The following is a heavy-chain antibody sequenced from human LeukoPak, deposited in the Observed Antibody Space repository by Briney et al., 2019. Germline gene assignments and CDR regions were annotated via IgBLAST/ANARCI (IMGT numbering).Heavy chain of an antibody. CDR2: IYYSGST. CDR1: GGSISSYY. J-gene: IGHJ3*02. D-gene: IGHD1-14*01. Sequence: PSETLSLTCTVSGGSISSYYWSWIRQPPGKGLEWIGYIYYSGSTNYNPSLKSRVTISVDTSKSQFSLKLSSVTALDTAVYYCARTTTGAFDIWGQGTLVTVSS. V-gene: IGHV4-59*12. CDR3: ARTTTGAFDI.